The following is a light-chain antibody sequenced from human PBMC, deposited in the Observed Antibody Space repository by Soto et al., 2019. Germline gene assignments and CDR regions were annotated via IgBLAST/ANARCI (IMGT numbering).Light chain of an antibody. CDR3: QQYYSYPLT. V-gene: IGKV1-8*01. J-gene: IGKJ4*01. Sequence: AIRMTQSPSSFSASTGDRVTITCRASPGISSYLAWYQQKPGKAPKLLIYAASTLQSGVPSRFSGSGSGTDVTLTISCLQSEDFATYYCQQYYSYPLTFGGGTKVEIK. CDR2: AAS. CDR1: PGISSY.